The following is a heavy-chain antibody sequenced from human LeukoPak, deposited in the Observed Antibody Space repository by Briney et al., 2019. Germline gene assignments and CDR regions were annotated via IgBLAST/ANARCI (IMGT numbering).Heavy chain of an antibody. CDR1: GYSFTSYW. Sequence: GESLKISCKRSGYSFTSYWSGWVRQMPGKGLEWMGIIYPGHSDTRYSPSVQGQVTISADKSIRTAYLQWSSLKASDTAMYYCARQSPQNSGSYWSFDYWGQTPLVTVSS. J-gene: IGHJ4*02. D-gene: IGHD1-26*01. CDR3: ARQSPQNSGSYWSFDY. CDR2: IYPGHSDT. V-gene: IGHV5-51*01.